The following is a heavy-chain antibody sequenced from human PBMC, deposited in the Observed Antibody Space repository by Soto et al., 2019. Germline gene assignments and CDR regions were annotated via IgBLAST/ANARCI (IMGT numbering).Heavy chain of an antibody. D-gene: IGHD2-21*02. CDR2: IWYDGSNK. V-gene: IGHV3-33*01. J-gene: IGHJ6*02. Sequence: GGSLRLSCAASGFTFSSYGMHWVRQAPGKGLEWVAVIWYDGSNKYYADSVKGRFTISRDNSKNTLYLQMNSLRAEDTAVYYCAREIVVTARYYYYGMDVWGQGTTVTASS. CDR3: AREIVVTARYYYYGMDV. CDR1: GFTFSSYG.